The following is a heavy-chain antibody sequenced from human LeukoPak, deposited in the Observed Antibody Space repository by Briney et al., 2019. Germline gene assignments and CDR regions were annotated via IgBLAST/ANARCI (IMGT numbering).Heavy chain of an antibody. CDR1: GFTFSNYD. D-gene: IGHD1-26*01. J-gene: IGHJ4*02. V-gene: IGHV3-30*18. CDR3: AKDREGATFDN. CDR2: ISYDGSNK. Sequence: SGGSLRLSCAASGFTFSNYDMRWVRQAPGKGLEWVAVISYDGSNKYYADSVKGRFTISRDNSKNTVYLQMNSLRAEGTAVYYCAKDREGATFDNWGQGTLVTVSS.